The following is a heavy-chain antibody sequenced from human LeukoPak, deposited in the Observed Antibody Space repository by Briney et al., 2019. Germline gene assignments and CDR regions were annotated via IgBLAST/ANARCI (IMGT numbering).Heavy chain of an antibody. Sequence: GGSLRLSCAASGFTFDDYAMHWVRQALGKGLEWVSGISWNSGSIGYADSVKGRFTISRDNAKNSLYLQMNSLRAEDTALYYCAKDTAQGPSWGQGTLVTVSS. CDR2: ISWNSGSI. V-gene: IGHV3-9*01. J-gene: IGHJ4*02. CDR3: AKDTAQGPS. CDR1: GFTFDDYA.